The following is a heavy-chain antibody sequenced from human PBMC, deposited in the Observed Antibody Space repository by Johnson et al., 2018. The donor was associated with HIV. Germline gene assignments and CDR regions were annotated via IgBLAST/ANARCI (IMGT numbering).Heavy chain of an antibody. CDR3: ARGRKDLEVADGLDNDGFDM. D-gene: IGHD2-2*01. CDR1: GFTFSSYA. V-gene: IGHV3-30*04. CDR2: ISYDGSNK. J-gene: IGHJ3*02. Sequence: QVQLVESGGGVVQPGRSLRLSCAASGFTFSSYAMHWVRQAPGKGLEWVAVISYDGSNKYYADSVMGRFTISRDISKNTLYLQIDSLRPDDTALYYCARGRKDLEVADGLDNDGFDMWGQGTLVTVSS.